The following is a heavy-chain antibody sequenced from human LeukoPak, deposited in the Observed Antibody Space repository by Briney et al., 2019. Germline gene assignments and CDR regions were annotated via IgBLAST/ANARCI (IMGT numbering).Heavy chain of an antibody. D-gene: IGHD6-19*01. Sequence: SETLSLTCAVYGGSFSGYYWSWIRQPPGKGLEWIGEINHSGSTNYNPSLKSRVTISVDTSKNQFSLKLSSVTAADTAVYYCASSGWYEFGFDYWGQGTLVTVSS. CDR2: INHSGST. J-gene: IGHJ4*02. CDR3: ASSGWYEFGFDY. CDR1: GGSFSGYY. V-gene: IGHV4-34*01.